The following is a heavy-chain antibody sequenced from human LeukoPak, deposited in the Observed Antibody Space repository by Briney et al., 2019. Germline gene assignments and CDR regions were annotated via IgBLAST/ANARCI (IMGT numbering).Heavy chain of an antibody. J-gene: IGHJ4*02. Sequence: GESLKISCKGSGYSFTSYWIGWVRQMPGKGLEWMGIIYPGDSDARYSPSFQGQVTMSADKSISTVYLQWSSLKASDTATSYCARHDTVTSTDCWGQGTLVTVSS. CDR3: ARHDTVTSTDC. D-gene: IGHD4-17*01. CDR2: IYPGDSDA. V-gene: IGHV5-51*01. CDR1: GYSFTSYW.